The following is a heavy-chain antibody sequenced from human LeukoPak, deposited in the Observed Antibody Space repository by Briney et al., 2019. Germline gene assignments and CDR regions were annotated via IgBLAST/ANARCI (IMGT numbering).Heavy chain of an antibody. V-gene: IGHV4-39*07. CDR3: ARDEGAFDI. CDR2: VYYSGST. J-gene: IGHJ3*02. CDR1: GGSISSTNYY. Sequence: SETLSLTCTVSGGSISSTNYYWGWIRQPPGKGLEWIGRVYYSGSTDYNPSLKSRVTISVDTSKNQFSLKLSCVSAADTAVYYCARDEGAFDIWGQGTMVTVSS.